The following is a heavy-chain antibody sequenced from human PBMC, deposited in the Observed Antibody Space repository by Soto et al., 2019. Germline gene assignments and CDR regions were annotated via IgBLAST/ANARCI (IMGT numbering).Heavy chain of an antibody. CDR2: IVPMFGTA. D-gene: IGHD6-25*01. V-gene: IGHV1-69*12. CDR1: GGTFGNSA. Sequence: QVQLVQSGAEVKKPGSSVNVSCKTSGGTFGNSAVAWVRQAPGQGLEWMGGIVPMFGTANYAQKFQGRLTTTADDSTSTAYMERSSLRSDDTAVYYCARDGDPESAFCSGPLGGGRFDPWGQGTLVTVSS. CDR3: ARDGDPESAFCSGPLGGGRFDP. J-gene: IGHJ5*02.